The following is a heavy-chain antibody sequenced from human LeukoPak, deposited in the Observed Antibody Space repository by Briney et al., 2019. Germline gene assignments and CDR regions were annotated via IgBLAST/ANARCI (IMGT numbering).Heavy chain of an antibody. Sequence: PGGSLRLSCAASGFTFSSYWMSWIRQPPGKGLEWIGEINHSGSTNYNPSLKSRVTISVDTSKNQFSLKLSSVTAADTAVYYCARGLYDYWGQGTLVTVSS. J-gene: IGHJ4*02. CDR2: INHSGST. CDR1: GFTFSSYW. V-gene: IGHV4-34*01. CDR3: ARGLYDY. D-gene: IGHD2-15*01.